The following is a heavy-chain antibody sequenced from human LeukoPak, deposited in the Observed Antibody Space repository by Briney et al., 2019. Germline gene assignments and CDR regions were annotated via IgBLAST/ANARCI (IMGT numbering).Heavy chain of an antibody. J-gene: IGHJ6*02. V-gene: IGHV3-30*03. Sequence: PGGSLRLSCAASGFTFSSYGMHWVRQAPGKGLEWVAVISYDGSNKYYADSVKGRFTISRDNSKNTLYLQMNSLRAEDTAVYYCARGLRGRVLRFLEWLPGGYYGMDVWGQGTTVTVSS. CDR3: ARGLRGRVLRFLEWLPGGYYGMDV. D-gene: IGHD3-3*01. CDR2: ISYDGSNK. CDR1: GFTFSSYG.